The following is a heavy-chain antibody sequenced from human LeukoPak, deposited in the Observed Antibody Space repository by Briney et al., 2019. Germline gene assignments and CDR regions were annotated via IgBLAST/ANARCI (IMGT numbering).Heavy chain of an antibody. CDR3: AREGVQYYYDSSGYHNWFDP. CDR2: IIPIFGTA. J-gene: IGHJ5*02. V-gene: IGHV1-69*01. CDR1: GGTFSSYA. D-gene: IGHD3-22*01. Sequence: ASVKVSCKASGGTFSSYAISWVRQAPGQGLEWMGGIIPIFGTANYAQKFQGRVTITADESTSTAYMELSSLRSEDTAVYYCAREGVQYYYDSSGYHNWFDPWGQGTLVTVSS.